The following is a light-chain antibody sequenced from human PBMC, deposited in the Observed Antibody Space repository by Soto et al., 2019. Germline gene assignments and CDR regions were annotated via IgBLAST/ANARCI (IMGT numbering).Light chain of an antibody. CDR1: SSDVGGYNY. Sequence: QSALTQPPSASGSPGQSVTISCTGTSSDVGGYNYVSWYQQHPGKAPKLMIYEVSKRPSGVPDRFSGSKSGNTASLTVSGLQAEDEADYYCAVWDDSLNGYVFGTGTKLTVL. V-gene: IGLV2-8*01. J-gene: IGLJ1*01. CDR3: AVWDDSLNGYV. CDR2: EVS.